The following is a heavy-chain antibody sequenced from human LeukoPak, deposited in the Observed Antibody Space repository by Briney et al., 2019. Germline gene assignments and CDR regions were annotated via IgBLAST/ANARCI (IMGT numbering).Heavy chain of an antibody. Sequence: PGRSPRLSCAASGFTFSSYGMHWVRQAPGKGLEWVAVIWYDGSNKYYADSVKGRFTISRDNSKNTLYLQMNSLRAEDTAVYYCAKAGATMVRGPPQKNNWFDPWGQGTLVTVSS. V-gene: IGHV3-33*06. CDR1: GFTFSSYG. CDR3: AKAGATMVRGPPQKNNWFDP. J-gene: IGHJ5*02. CDR2: IWYDGSNK. D-gene: IGHD3-10*01.